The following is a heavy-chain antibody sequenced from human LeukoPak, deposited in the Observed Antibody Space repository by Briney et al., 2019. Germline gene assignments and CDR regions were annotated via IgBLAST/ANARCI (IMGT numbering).Heavy chain of an antibody. CDR3: ARAGPYSNSWYYFDY. J-gene: IGHJ4*02. Sequence: GGSLRLSCAASGFTFSDSWMHWVRQAPGKGLVWVSRVNSDGRTTNYADSVKGRFTISRDNAKNTLFLQMNSLRDEDTAVYYCARAGPYSNSWYYFDYWGQGTLVTVSS. CDR2: VNSDGRTT. CDR1: GFTFSDSW. V-gene: IGHV3-74*01. D-gene: IGHD6-13*01.